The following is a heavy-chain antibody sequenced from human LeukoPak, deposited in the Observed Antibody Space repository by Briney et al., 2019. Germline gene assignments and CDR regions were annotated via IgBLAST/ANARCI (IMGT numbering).Heavy chain of an antibody. CDR3: ARDAGYVRFDF. V-gene: IGHV3-64*01. J-gene: IGHJ4*02. CDR1: GFTFSTYT. Sequence: GGSLRLSCAASGFTFSTYTMHWVRQAPGKGLEYVSSISGNGGSREYANSVKGRFIISRDNSRNTLYLQMGSLRAEDMAVYYCARDAGYVRFDFWGQGTLATVSS. D-gene: IGHD5-18*01. CDR2: ISGNGGSR.